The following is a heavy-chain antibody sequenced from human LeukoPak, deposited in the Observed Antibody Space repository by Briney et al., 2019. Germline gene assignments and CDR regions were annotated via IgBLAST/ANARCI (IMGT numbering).Heavy chain of an antibody. D-gene: IGHD6-13*01. CDR2: IYYSRTT. J-gene: IGHJ5*02. Sequence: KPSETLSLTCTVSGGSISSYYWSWIRQPPEKGLEWIGYIYYSRTTNYNPSLKSRVTMSVDTSKNQFSLKLSSVTAADTAVYYCARHVSSSWREDWFDPWGQGTLVTVSS. CDR1: GGSISSYY. V-gene: IGHV4-59*08. CDR3: ARHVSSSWREDWFDP.